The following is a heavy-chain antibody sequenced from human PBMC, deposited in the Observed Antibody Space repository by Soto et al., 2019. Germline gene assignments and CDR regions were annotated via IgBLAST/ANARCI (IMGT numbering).Heavy chain of an antibody. CDR2: IYYSGST. CDR1: GGSISSGDYY. D-gene: IGHD3-3*01. V-gene: IGHV4-30-4*01. J-gene: IGHJ3*02. CDR3: ARRERYYDFWSGYSPAAFDI. Sequence: QVQLQESGPGLVKPSQTLSLTCTVSGGSISSGDYYWSWIRQPPGKGLEWIGYIYYSGSTYYNPSLKSRVTISVDTSKNQFSLKLSSVTAADTAVYYCARRERYYDFWSGYSPAAFDIWGQGTMVTVSS.